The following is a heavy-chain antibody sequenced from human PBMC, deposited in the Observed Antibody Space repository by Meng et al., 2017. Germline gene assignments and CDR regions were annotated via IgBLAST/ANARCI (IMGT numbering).Heavy chain of an antibody. J-gene: IGHJ4*02. CDR3: AGARMEMATITPYYFDY. V-gene: IGHV4-34*01. CDR2: INHSGST. Sequence: SETLSLTCAVYGGSFSGYYWSWIRQPPGKGLEWIGEINHSGSTNYNPSLKSRVTISVDTSKNQFSLKLSSVTAADTAVYYCAGARMEMATITPYYFDYWGQGTLVTVSS. D-gene: IGHD5-24*01. CDR1: GGSFSGYY.